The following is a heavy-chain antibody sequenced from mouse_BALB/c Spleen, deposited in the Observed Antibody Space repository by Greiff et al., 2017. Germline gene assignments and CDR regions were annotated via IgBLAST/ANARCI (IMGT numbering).Heavy chain of an antibody. V-gene: IGHV5-6-3*01. CDR2: INSNGGST. D-gene: IGHD1-1*01. CDR3: ATCPITTAFDY. CDR1: GFTFSSYG. J-gene: IGHJ2*01. Sequence: EVMLVESGGGLVQPGGSLKLSCAASGFTFSSYGMSWVRQTPDKRLELVATINSNGGSTYYPDSVKGRFTISRDNAKNTLYLQMRSLKAEDTAMYYCATCPITTAFDYWGQGTTLTVSS.